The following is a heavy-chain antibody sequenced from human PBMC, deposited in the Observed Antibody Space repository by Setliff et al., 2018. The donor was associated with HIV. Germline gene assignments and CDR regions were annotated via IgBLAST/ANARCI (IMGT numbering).Heavy chain of an antibody. J-gene: IGHJ4*02. CDR2: MYHRGTT. CDR1: DYSVSSGYS. D-gene: IGHD3-22*01. CDR3: ARDPVDSSGPYFDY. V-gene: IGHV4-38-2*02. Sequence: SETLSLTCSVSDYSVSSGYSWGWIRQPPGKGLEWIGSMYHRGTTYYNLSLKSRIILSIDTSKNQLSLKLSSVTAADTAVYYCARDPVDSSGPYFDYWGQGTLVTVSS.